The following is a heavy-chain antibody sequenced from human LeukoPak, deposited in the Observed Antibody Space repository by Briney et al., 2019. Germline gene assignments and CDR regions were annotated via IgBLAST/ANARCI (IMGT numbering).Heavy chain of an antibody. Sequence: HAGGSLRLSCAASGFTFSSYAMHWVRQAPGKGLEWVAVISYDGSNKYYADSVKGRFTISRDNSKNTLYLQMNSLRAEDTAVYYCARVHSVVVPAAPDYWGQGTLVTVSS. D-gene: IGHD2-2*01. J-gene: IGHJ4*02. CDR3: ARVHSVVVPAAPDY. V-gene: IGHV3-30-3*01. CDR1: GFTFSSYA. CDR2: ISYDGSNK.